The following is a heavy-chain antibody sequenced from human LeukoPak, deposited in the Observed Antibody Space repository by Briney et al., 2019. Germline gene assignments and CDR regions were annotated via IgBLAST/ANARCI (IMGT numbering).Heavy chain of an antibody. J-gene: IGHJ4*02. V-gene: IGHV3-7*01. CDR1: GFTFSNYW. Sequence: PGGSLRLSCAASGFTFSNYWMSWVRQAPGKGLEWVASIKQDGSETDYVDFMKGRFTISRDNAKNSVYLQVNSLRAEDTAVYHRARIGYRSSSFDYWGQGTLVTVSS. CDR3: ARIGYRSSSFDY. D-gene: IGHD6-13*01. CDR2: IKQDGSET.